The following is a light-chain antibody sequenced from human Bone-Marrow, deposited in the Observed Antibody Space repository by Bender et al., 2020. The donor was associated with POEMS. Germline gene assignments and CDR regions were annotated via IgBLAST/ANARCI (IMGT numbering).Light chain of an antibody. V-gene: IGLV2-14*03. CDR3: SSYTSSSTVV. CDR2: DVS. Sequence: QSALTQPASVSGSPGQSITISCTGTSSDVGSPNHVSWYQQHPGKAPKLIVYDVSTRPSGVSDRFSGSKSGDTASLTISGLQAEDEADYYCSSYTSSSTVVFGGGTKLTAL. CDR1: SSDVGSPNH. J-gene: IGLJ2*01.